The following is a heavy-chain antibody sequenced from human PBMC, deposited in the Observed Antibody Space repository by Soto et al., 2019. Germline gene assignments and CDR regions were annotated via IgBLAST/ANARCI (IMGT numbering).Heavy chain of an antibody. J-gene: IGHJ4*02. D-gene: IGHD4-4*01. V-gene: IGHV3-30*18. CDR1: GFTFSSYG. CDR3: AKAPLPGTTVTNFDY. Sequence: QVQLVESGGGVVQPGRSLRLSCAASGFTFSSYGMHWVRQAPGKGLEWVAVISYDGSNKYYADSVKGRFTISRDNSKNTLYLQMNSLRAEDTAVYYCAKAPLPGTTVTNFDYWGQGTLVTVSS. CDR2: ISYDGSNK.